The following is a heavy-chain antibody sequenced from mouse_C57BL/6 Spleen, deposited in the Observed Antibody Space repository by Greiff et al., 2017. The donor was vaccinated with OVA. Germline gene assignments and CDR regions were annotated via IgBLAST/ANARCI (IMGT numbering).Heavy chain of an antibody. CDR3: APHSNALAMDY. J-gene: IGHJ4*01. CDR2: IWGDGST. V-gene: IGHV2-3*01. D-gene: IGHD2-5*01. CDR1: GFSLTSYG. Sequence: VQLQQSGPGLVAPSQSLSITCTVSGFSLTSYGVSWVRQPPGKGLEWLGVIWGDGSTDYHSALISRLSISKDNSKSQVFLKLNSLQTDDTATYYCAPHSNALAMDYWGQGTSVTVSS.